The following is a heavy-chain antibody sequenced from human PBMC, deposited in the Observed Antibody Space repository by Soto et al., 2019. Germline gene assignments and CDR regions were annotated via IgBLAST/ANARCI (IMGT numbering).Heavy chain of an antibody. D-gene: IGHD2-15*01. V-gene: IGHV4-30-2*01. Sequence: SETLSLTCAVSGGSISSGGYSWSWIRQPPGKGLEWIGYIYHSGSTYYNPSLKSRVTISVDRSKNQFSLKLSSVTAADTAVYYCARAVVVVVAAGHGDAFDIWGQGTMV. J-gene: IGHJ3*02. CDR1: GGSISSGGYS. CDR3: ARAVVVVVAAGHGDAFDI. CDR2: IYHSGST.